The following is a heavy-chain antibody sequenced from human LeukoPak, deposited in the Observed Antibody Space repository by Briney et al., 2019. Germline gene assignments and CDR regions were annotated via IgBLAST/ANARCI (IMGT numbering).Heavy chain of an antibody. D-gene: IGHD2-2*01. CDR2: IYSGGST. V-gene: IGHV3-53*01. J-gene: IGHJ4*02. CDR3: ATLSRDIVVVPTTRRLDY. Sequence: GGSLRLSCAASGFTVSSNYMSWVRQAPGKGLEWVSVIYSGGSTYYADSVKGRFTISRDNSKNTLYLQMNSVRAEDTAVYYCATLSRDIVVVPTTRRLDYWGQGTLVAVSS. CDR1: GFTVSSNY.